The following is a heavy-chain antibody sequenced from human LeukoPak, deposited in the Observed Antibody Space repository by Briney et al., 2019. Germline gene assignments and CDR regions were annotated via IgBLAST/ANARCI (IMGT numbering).Heavy chain of an antibody. CDR2: IRYDGSNK. V-gene: IGHV3-30*02. CDR3: ARVWELSYDY. CDR1: GFTFSSYG. D-gene: IGHD2/OR15-2a*01. J-gene: IGHJ4*02. Sequence: GGSLRLSCAASGFTFSSYGMHWVRQAPGKGLEWVAFIRYDGSNKYYADTVKGRFTISRDNSKNTVDLLVNSLRAEDTAVYYCARVWELSYDYWGQGTLVTVSS.